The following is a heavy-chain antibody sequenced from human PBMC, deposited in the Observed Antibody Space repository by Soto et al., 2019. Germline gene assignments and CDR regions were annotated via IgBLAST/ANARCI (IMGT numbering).Heavy chain of an antibody. CDR1: GGSISSSSYY. V-gene: IGHV4-39*01. CDR2: IYYSGST. D-gene: IGHD3-16*01. CDR3: ASVDLRHYYGMDV. Sequence: QLQLQESGPGLVKPSETLSLTCTVSGGSISSSSYYWGWIRQPPGKGLEWIGSIYYSGSTYYNPSLKSRVTISVDTSKNQFSLKLSSVTAADTAVYYCASVDLRHYYGMDVWGQGTTVTVSS. J-gene: IGHJ6*02.